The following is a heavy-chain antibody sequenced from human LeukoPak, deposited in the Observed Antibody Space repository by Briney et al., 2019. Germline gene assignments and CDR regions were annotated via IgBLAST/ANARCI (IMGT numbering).Heavy chain of an antibody. D-gene: IGHD3-22*01. V-gene: IGHV5-51*01. J-gene: IGHJ4*02. CDR2: IYPGDSDA. CDR1: GYNFPTYW. Sequence: GESLKISCKGSGYNFPTYWIGWVRQMPGKGLEWMGIIYPGDSDARCSPSFQGQVTISADKSINTAYLQWNSLKASDTAMYYCARHDSVTTTASNWGQGSLITVSS. CDR3: ARHDSVTTTASN.